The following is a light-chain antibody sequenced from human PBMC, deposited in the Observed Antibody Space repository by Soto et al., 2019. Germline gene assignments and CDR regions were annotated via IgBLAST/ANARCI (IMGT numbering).Light chain of an antibody. Sequence: EIGLTQSPGTLSLSQGERATLACRASQSISNSYLNWYQQKPDQAPRLLIYGASSRATGIPDRFSGSGSATDFTLTISTLEPEDFAVYYCQQFCSSPFTFGPATKVDVK. CDR3: QQFCSSPFT. CDR1: QSISNSY. V-gene: IGKV3-20*01. CDR2: GAS. J-gene: IGKJ3*01.